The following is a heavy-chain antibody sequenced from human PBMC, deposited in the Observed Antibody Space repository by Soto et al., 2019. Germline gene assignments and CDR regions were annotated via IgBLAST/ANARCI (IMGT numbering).Heavy chain of an antibody. V-gene: IGHV4-39*07. CDR3: ARSVHLGDLSLGY. J-gene: IGHJ4*02. Sequence: SETLSLTCTVSGGSISSSSYYWGWIRQPPGKGLEWIGYISYIGRTYYNPSLKSRVTISIDTSKNQFSLKLSSVTAADTAIYYCARSVHLGDLSLGYWGQGTLVTVS. CDR1: GGSISSSSYY. D-gene: IGHD3-16*02. CDR2: ISYIGRT.